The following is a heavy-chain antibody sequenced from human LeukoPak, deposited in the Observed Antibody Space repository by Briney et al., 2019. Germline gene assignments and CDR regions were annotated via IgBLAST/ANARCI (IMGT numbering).Heavy chain of an antibody. CDR1: GFTFSGST. Sequence: GGSLRLSCAASGFTFSGSTMHWVRQAPGKGLEWMGGFDPEDGETIYAQKFQGRVTMTEDTSTDTAYMELSSLRSEDTAVYYCATTKSYYFDYWGQGTLVTVSS. CDR2: FDPEDGET. V-gene: IGHV1-24*01. J-gene: IGHJ4*02. CDR3: ATTKSYYFDY.